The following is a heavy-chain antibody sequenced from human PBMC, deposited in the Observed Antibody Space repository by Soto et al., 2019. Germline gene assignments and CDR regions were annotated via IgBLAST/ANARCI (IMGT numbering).Heavy chain of an antibody. CDR1: GYTFTSYY. D-gene: IGHD2-15*01. J-gene: IGHJ4*02. V-gene: IGHV1-46*01. CDR2: INPSGGST. CDR3: AREVYCSGGSCYKPPSVDY. Sequence: GASVKVSCKASGYTFTSYYMHWVRQAPGQGLEWMGIINPSGGSTSYAQKFQGRVTMTRDTSTSTVYMELSSLRSEDTAVYYCAREVYCSGGSCYKPPSVDYWGQGTLVPVSS.